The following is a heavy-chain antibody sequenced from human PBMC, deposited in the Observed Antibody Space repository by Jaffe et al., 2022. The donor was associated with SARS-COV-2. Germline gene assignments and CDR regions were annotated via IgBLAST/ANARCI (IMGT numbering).Heavy chain of an antibody. J-gene: IGHJ6*02. V-gene: IGHV1-18*04. CDR3: ARDRPPSTGFRGVDV. D-gene: IGHD2-2*01. CDR1: GNTLRSYG. CDR2: VSAYDGNT. Sequence: QVQLVQSGAEVKEPGASVTVSCKASGNTLRSYGITWVRQAPGQGLEWMGWVSAYDGNTNYAQKFQGRVLMTIETSTNIAWLDLRSLRYDDTAVYYCARDRPPSTGFRGVDVWGQGTTVTVSS.